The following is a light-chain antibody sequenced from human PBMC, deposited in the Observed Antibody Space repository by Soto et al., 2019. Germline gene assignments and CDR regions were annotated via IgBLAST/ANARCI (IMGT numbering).Light chain of an antibody. CDR1: SRDVGGYNY. CDR2: EVS. V-gene: IGLV2-8*01. J-gene: IGLJ1*01. Sequence: QSVLTQPPSASGSPGQSVTISCTGTSRDVGGYNYVSWYQQHPGKAPKLMIYEVSKRPSGVPDRFSGSKSGNTASLTVSGLQAEDEADYYCSSYAGSNNYVFGTGTKLTVL. CDR3: SSYAGSNNYV.